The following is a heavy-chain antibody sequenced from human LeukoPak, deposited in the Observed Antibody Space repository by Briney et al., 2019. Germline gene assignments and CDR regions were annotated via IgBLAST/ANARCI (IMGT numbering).Heavy chain of an antibody. CDR2: IYYSGST. V-gene: IGHV4-39*02. Sequence: PSETLSLTCSVSGVSISSNSYYWGWIRQPPGKGLKWIGSIYYSGSTYYNPSLKSRVTISVDTSKNQFSLKLSSVTAADTAVYYCAREGGGDSSGYYRFDYWGQGTLVTVSS. CDR3: AREGGGDSSGYYRFDY. CDR1: GVSISSNSYY. J-gene: IGHJ4*02. D-gene: IGHD3-22*01.